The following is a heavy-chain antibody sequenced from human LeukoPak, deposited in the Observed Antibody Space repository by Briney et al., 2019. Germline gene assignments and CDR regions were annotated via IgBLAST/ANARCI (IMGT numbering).Heavy chain of an antibody. Sequence: SETLSLTCTVSGGSISSYYWSWIRQPPGKGLEWIGYIYYSGSTNYNPSLKSRVTISVDTSKNQFSLKLSSVTAADTAVYYCARVFGDGYNPENLDYWGQGTLVTVSS. CDR2: IYYSGST. CDR3: ARVFGDGYNPENLDY. J-gene: IGHJ4*02. D-gene: IGHD5-24*01. V-gene: IGHV4-59*01. CDR1: GGSISSYY.